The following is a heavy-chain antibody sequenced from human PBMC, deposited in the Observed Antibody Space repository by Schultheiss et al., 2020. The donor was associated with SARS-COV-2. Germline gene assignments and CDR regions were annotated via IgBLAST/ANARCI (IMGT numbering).Heavy chain of an antibody. J-gene: IGHJ4*02. V-gene: IGHV3-74*01. CDR1: GFTFSSYW. D-gene: IGHD6-13*01. Sequence: GESLKISCAASGFTFSSYWMHWVRQAPGKGLVWVSRINSDGSSTSYADSVKGRFTISRDNSKNTLYLAMNSLRPEDTAVYYCARDSSRWNDYWGQGTLVTVSS. CDR2: INSDGSST. CDR3: ARDSSRWNDY.